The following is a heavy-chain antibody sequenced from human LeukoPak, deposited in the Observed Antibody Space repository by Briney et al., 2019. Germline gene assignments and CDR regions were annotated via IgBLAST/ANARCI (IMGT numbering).Heavy chain of an antibody. CDR2: INHSGST. CDR3: AREGGSYGYHDY. J-gene: IGHJ4*02. Sequence: SETLSLTCAVYGGSFSGYYWSWIRQPPGKGLEWIGEINHSGSTNYNPSLKSRVTISVDTSKNQFSLKLSSVTAADTAVYYCAREGGSYGYHDYWGQGTLVTVSS. D-gene: IGHD1-26*01. V-gene: IGHV4-34*01. CDR1: GGSFSGYY.